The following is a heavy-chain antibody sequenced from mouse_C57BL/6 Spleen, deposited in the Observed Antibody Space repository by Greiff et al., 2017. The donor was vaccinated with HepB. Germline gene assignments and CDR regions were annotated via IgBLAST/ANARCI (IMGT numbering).Heavy chain of an antibody. CDR1: GYTFTSYW. CDR3: ARGYYSNPDY. D-gene: IGHD2-5*01. CDR2: IDPSDSYT. Sequence: QVQLQHPGAELVKPGASVKLSCKASGYTFTSYWMQWVKQRPGQGLEWIGEIDPSDSYTNYNQKFKGKATLTVDTSSSTAYMQLSSLTSEDSAVYYCARGYYSNPDYWGQGTTLTVSS. V-gene: IGHV1-50*01. J-gene: IGHJ2*01.